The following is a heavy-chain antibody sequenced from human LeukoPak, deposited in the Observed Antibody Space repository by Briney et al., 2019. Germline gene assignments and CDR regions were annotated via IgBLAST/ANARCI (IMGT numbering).Heavy chain of an antibody. D-gene: IGHD1-7*01. J-gene: IGHJ4*02. CDR1: GGSISSYY. CDR2: IYFSGST. CDR3: ARADSWNYVPLDC. V-gene: IGHV4-4*07. Sequence: SETLSLTCTVSGGSISSYYWSWIRQPAGKGLEWIGYIYFSGSTNYNPSLKSRVTMSVDTSKNQFSLRLSSVTAADTAVYFCARADSWNYVPLDCWGQGTLVTVSA.